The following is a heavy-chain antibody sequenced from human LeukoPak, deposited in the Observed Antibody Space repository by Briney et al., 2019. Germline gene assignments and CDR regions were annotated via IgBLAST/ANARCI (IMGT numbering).Heavy chain of an antibody. J-gene: IGHJ4*02. CDR3: ARAQETVAIDY. D-gene: IGHD5-12*01. V-gene: IGHV4-34*01. CDR1: GESFSGYY. Sequence: SETLSLTCAVYGESFSGYYWSWVRQPPGKGLEWIGEINHSGSTNYNPSLKSRVTMSVDTSKNQFSLKLSSVTAADRAVYYCARAQETVAIDYWGQGTLVTVSS. CDR2: INHSGST.